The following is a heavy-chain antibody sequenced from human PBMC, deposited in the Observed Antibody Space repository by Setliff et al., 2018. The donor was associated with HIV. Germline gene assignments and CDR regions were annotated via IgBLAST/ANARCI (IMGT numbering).Heavy chain of an antibody. D-gene: IGHD3-3*01. J-gene: IGHJ4*02. Sequence: GASVKVSCKASGYTVTRYSMHWVRQAPGQGLEWMGWIIPKSGETSYAEKFRGRVTMTRDTSLSTAYMELNWLTSDDTAVYYCARVVDRDYDFWSAYEYWGQGTMVTVSS. CDR2: IIPKSGET. CDR3: ARVVDRDYDFWSAYEY. V-gene: IGHV1-2*02. CDR1: GYTVTRYS.